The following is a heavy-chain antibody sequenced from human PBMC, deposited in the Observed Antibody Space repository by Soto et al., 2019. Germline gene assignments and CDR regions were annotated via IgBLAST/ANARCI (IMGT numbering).Heavy chain of an antibody. CDR3: ARGQKGGYSWEYYFDY. V-gene: IGHV1-69*01. J-gene: IGHJ4*02. D-gene: IGHD5-18*01. Sequence: QVQLVQSGAEVKKPGSSVKVSCKASGGTFSSYAISWVRQAPGQGLEWMGGIITIFGTANYAQKFQGRVTITADESRSTAYMELSSLRSEDTDVYYCARGQKGGYSWEYYFDYWGQGTLVTVSS. CDR2: IITIFGTA. CDR1: GGTFSSYA.